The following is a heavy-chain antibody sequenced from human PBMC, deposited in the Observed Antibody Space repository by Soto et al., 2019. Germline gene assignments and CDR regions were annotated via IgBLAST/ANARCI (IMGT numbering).Heavy chain of an antibody. CDR2: ISGSGGST. J-gene: IGHJ4*02. CDR1: GFTFSSYA. CDR3: ASKGYYDFWSGYYTADY. D-gene: IGHD3-3*01. Sequence: GGSLRLSCAASGFTFSSYAMSWVRQAPGKGLEWVSAISGSGGSTYYADSVKGRLTISRDNSKNTLYLQMNSLRAEDTAVYYCASKGYYDFWSGYYTADYWGQGTLVTVSS. V-gene: IGHV3-23*01.